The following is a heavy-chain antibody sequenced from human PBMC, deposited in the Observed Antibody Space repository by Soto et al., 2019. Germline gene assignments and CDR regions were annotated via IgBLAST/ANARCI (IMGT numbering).Heavy chain of an antibody. CDR3: TRDLNGGNPFDY. J-gene: IGHJ4*02. V-gene: IGHV1-3*01. Sequence: QVPLVQSGAEVKKPGASVRVSCKPSGYTLTNYAIHWVRQAAGQSLEWLAWIDSGSGRATYSQKVQGRIIVTRDNSANAFYKDLSRLTSEGTAVYSYTRDLNGGNPFDYWGQGALVTVSS. CDR1: GYTLTNYA. D-gene: IGHD2-8*01. CDR2: IDSGSGRA.